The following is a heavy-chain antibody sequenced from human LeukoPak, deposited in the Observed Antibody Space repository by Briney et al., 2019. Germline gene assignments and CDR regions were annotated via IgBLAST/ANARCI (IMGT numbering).Heavy chain of an antibody. D-gene: IGHD2-8*01. V-gene: IGHV4-39*07. J-gene: IGHJ5*01. CDR1: GGSISSSSSY. CDR2: IYYSGSS. CDR3: VSPKTNGWFDS. Sequence: SETLSLTCSVSGGSISSSSSYWGWIRQPPGKGLEWIGSIYYSGSSFDNPALKSRVTITIDTSKNQFSLKLRSVTAADTAVYYCVSPKTNGWFDSWGQGFLVTVSS.